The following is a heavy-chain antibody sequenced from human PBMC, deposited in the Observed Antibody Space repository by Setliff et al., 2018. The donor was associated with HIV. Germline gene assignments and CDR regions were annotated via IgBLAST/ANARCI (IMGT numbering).Heavy chain of an antibody. J-gene: IGHJ3*02. D-gene: IGHD5-12*01. CDR2: IYSVGWY. CDR3: ARAEMATIVAFDI. V-gene: IGHV4-4*07. CDR1: GASLQSYY. Sequence: SETLSLTCSVSGASLQSYYWSWNRQPAGKGLQWIGRIYSVGWYKYNPSLTSRVTISVDTSKNHFSLKLTSVTAADTAVYYCARAEMATIVAFDIWGQGTMVTVSS.